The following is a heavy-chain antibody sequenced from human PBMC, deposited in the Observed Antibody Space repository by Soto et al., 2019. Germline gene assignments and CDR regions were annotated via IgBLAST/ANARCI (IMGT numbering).Heavy chain of an antibody. CDR1: GGSISSSSYY. V-gene: IGHV4-39*01. CDR2: IYYSGST. CDR3: GWDPYYYYGMDV. Sequence: QLQLQESGPGLVKPSETLSLTCTVSGGSISSSSYYWGWIRQPPGKGLEWIGSIYYSGSTYYNPSLKSRVTISVDTSKNQFSLKLSSVTAADTAVYYCGWDPYYYYGMDVWGQGTTVTVSS. D-gene: IGHD6-19*01. J-gene: IGHJ6*02.